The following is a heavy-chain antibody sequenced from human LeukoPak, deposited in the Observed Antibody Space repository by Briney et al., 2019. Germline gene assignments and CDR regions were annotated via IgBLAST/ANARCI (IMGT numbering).Heavy chain of an antibody. Sequence: ASVKVSCKASGYTFTGYYMHWVRQAPGQGLEWMGWINPNSGGTNYAQKFQGRVTMTRDTSIGTAYMELSRLRSDDTAVYYCARSIAAAGHYYYYYGMDVWGQGTTVTVSS. CDR1: GYTFTGYY. CDR3: ARSIAAAGHYYYYYGMDV. J-gene: IGHJ6*02. CDR2: INPNSGGT. D-gene: IGHD6-13*01. V-gene: IGHV1-2*02.